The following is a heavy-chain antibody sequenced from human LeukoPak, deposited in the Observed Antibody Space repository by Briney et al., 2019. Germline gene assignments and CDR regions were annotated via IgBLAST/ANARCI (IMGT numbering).Heavy chain of an antibody. J-gene: IGHJ4*02. CDR3: AKTRGSYNDGGFFDY. V-gene: IGHV3-30*02. CDR1: GFTFSSYG. Sequence: PGGSLRLSCAASGFTFSSYGMHWVRQAPGKGLEWVAFIRYDGSNKYYADSVKGRFTISRDNSKNTLYLQMNSLRAEDTAVYYCAKTRGSYNDGGFFDYWGQGTLVTVSS. D-gene: IGHD1-26*01. CDR2: IRYDGSNK.